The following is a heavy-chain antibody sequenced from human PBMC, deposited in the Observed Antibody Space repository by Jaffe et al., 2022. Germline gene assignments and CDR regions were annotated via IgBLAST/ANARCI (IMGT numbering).Heavy chain of an antibody. D-gene: IGHD3-16*02. CDR2: INTNTGNP. CDR1: GYTFTSYA. CDR3: ARDPYYDYIWGSYRPGSHRHAFDI. V-gene: IGHV7-4-1*02. J-gene: IGHJ3*02. Sequence: QVQLVQSGSELKKPGASVKVSCKASGYTFTSYAMNWVRQAPGQGLEWMGWINTNTGNPTYAQGFTGRFVFSLDTSVSTAYLQISSLKAEDTAVYYCARDPYYDYIWGSYRPGSHRHAFDIWGQGTMVTVSS.